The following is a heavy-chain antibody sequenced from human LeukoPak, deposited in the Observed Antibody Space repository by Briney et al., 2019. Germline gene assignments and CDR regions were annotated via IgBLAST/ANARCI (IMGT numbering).Heavy chain of an antibody. CDR1: GGTFSSYA. D-gene: IGHD3-16*01. V-gene: IGHV1-69*04. Sequence: GSSVKVSCKASGGTFSSYAISWVRQAPGQGLEWMGRIIPILGIANYAQKFQGRVTITADKSTSTAYMELSSLRSEDTAVYYCARAWGGGGSHGIWTDAFDIWGQGTMVTVSS. J-gene: IGHJ3*02. CDR3: ARAWGGGGSHGIWTDAFDI. CDR2: IIPILGIA.